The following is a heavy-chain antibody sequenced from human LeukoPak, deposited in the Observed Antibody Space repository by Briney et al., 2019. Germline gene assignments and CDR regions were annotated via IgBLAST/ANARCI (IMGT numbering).Heavy chain of an antibody. D-gene: IGHD3-9*01. CDR1: GFTFSSYW. CDR3: ARDYTGYFP. V-gene: IGHV3-7*03. J-gene: IGHJ5*02. Sequence: SGGSLRLSCVDSGFTFSSYWMSWVRQAPGKGLEWVANIKTDGSEKYYVDSVTGRFTISRDNPKNSLYLQMNSLRAEDTAVYYCARDYTGYFPWGQGTLVIVSS. CDR2: IKTDGSEK.